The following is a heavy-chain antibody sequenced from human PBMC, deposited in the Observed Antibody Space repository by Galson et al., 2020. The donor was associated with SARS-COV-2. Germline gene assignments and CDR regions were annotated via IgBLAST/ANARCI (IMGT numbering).Heavy chain of an antibody. Sequence: ASVKVSCKASGYTFNSYGVNWVRRAPGQGLEWMGWISVYSGNTNYAQKFQGRVSMTADTSTSTACMELRSLRSDDTAVYYCARDRVVAAGTPGEYWGQGTQVTVYS. V-gene: IGHV1-18*01. CDR3: ARDRVVAAGTPGEY. J-gene: IGHJ4*02. D-gene: IGHD2-2*01. CDR1: GYTFNSYG. CDR2: ISVYSGNT.